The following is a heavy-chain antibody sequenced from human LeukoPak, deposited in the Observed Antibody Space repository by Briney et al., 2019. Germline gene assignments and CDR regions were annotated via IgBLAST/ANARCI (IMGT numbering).Heavy chain of an antibody. D-gene: IGHD2-2*01. CDR3: AKDRHCSSSKCPIDH. CDR1: GFNFDEYA. CDR2: ISWNSGNV. J-gene: IGHJ4*02. V-gene: IGHV3-9*01. Sequence: PGGPLRLSCAGSGFNFDEYAMHWVRQAPGKGLEWVSGISWNSGNVVYADSVRGRFTISRDNAKNSLYLQMNSLRPEDTALYFCAKDRHCSSSKCPIDHWGQGTLVTVSS.